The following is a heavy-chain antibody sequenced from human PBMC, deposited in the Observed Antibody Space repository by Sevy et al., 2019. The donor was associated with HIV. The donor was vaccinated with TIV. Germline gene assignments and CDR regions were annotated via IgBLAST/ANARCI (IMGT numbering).Heavy chain of an antibody. CDR2: FDPEDGET. V-gene: IGHV1-24*01. CDR3: ERRAPYCSSTSCSRQYYFDY. CDR1: GYTLTELS. Sequence: ASVKVSCKVSGYTLTELSMHWVRQAPGKGLEWMGGFDPEDGETIYAQKFQGRVTMTEDTSTDTAYMELSSLRSEDTAGYYCERRAPYCSSTSCSRQYYFDYWGQGTLVTVSS. D-gene: IGHD2-2*01. J-gene: IGHJ4*02.